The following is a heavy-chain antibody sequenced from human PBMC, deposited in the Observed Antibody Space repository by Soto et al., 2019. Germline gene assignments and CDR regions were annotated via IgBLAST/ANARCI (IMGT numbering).Heavy chain of an antibody. J-gene: IGHJ5*02. Sequence: ASVKVSCKASGYTFTGYYMHWVRQAPGQGLEWMGWINPNSGGTNYAQKFQGRVTMTRDTSISTAYMELSRLRSDDTAVYYCARVPGIAAAGKNWFDTWGQGTLVTVYS. CDR2: INPNSGGT. D-gene: IGHD6-13*01. V-gene: IGHV1-2*02. CDR3: ARVPGIAAAGKNWFDT. CDR1: GYTFTGYY.